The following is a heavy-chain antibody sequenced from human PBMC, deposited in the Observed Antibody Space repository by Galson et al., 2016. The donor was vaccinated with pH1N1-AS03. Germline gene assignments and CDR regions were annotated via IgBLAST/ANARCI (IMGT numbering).Heavy chain of an antibody. CDR3: ARHDYGDYVGWFDP. V-gene: IGHV4-59*02. CDR2: VHSSGST. J-gene: IGHJ5*02. D-gene: IGHD4-17*01. Sequence: TLSLTCTVSHGSVSNHYWTWIRQPPGKGLEWIGYVHSSGSTSYNRSLKSRLIISVDTSKNQLSLKLTSVTAADTAMYYCARHDYGDYVGWFDPWGQGTLVTVSS. CDR1: HGSVSNHY.